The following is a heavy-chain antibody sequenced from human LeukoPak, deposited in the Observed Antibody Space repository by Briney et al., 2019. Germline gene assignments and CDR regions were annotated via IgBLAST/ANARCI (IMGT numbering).Heavy chain of an antibody. CDR3: ARGNILSGYCFDF. J-gene: IGHJ4*02. V-gene: IGHV4-34*01. CDR2: IHYTGGT. CDR1: GGSISGYY. Sequence: SETLSLTCAVYGGSISGYYWSWIRQPPGKGLEWVGEIHYTGGTSYNPSLKSRATISIDTSRNQLSLKLSSVTAADTAVYYCARGNILSGYCFDFWGQGALVTVSA. D-gene: IGHD3-9*01.